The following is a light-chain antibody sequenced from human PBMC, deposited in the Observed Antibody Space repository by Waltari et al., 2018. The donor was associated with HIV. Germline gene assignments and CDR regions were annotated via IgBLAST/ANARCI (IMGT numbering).Light chain of an antibody. CDR1: TSNIGSNP. CDR2: SND. J-gene: IGLJ3*02. V-gene: IGLV1-44*01. Sequence: QSVLTQPPSASGTPGPRVTISCSGSTSNIGSNPVNWYQQFPGMAPILLIYSNDQRPSGVPDRVSGSKSGTSASLAISGLQSEDEADYYCATWDDSLNGPWVFGGGTKLTVL. CDR3: ATWDDSLNGPWV.